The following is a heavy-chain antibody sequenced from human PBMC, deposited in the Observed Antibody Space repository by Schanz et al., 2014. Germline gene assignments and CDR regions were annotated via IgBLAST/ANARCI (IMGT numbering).Heavy chain of an antibody. D-gene: IGHD3-10*01. J-gene: IGHJ4*02. CDR2: LRSDGSRR. V-gene: IGHV3-30*02. CDR1: RFIFDGYA. CDR3: AKDPPRGVRTPIKPTLDY. Sequence: VQLVESGGGVVQPGGSLRLSCAAPRFIFDGYAMHWVRQAPGKGLEWLAFLRSDGSRRDYADSVKGRFTISRDNSRNTLSLQMSSLRPEDTAVYYCAKDPPRGVRTPIKPTLDYWGQGTRVTVS.